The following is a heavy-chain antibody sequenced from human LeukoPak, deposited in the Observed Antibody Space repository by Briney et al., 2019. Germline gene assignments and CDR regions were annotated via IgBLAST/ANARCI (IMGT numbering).Heavy chain of an antibody. V-gene: IGHV3-21*01. D-gene: IGHD5-18*01. CDR2: ISSSSSYI. CDR3: ARAGYSYPYYFDY. CDR1: GFTFSSYS. J-gene: IGHJ4*02. Sequence: GGSLRLSXAASGFTFSSYSMNWVRQTPGKGLEWVSSISSSSSYIYYADSVKGRFTISRDNAKNSLYLQMNSLRAEDTAVYYCARAGYSYPYYFDYWGQGTLVTISS.